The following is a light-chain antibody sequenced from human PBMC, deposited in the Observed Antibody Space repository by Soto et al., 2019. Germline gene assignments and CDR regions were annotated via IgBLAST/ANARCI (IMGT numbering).Light chain of an antibody. CDR2: EGT. CDR3: SSYAGSSARVV. J-gene: IGLJ2*01. CDR1: STDFESYNL. Sequence: QSALTQPASVSGSPGQSITISCTRSSTDFESYNLVSWYQHCPDKAPKLIIYEGTQRPSEISDRFSGSESDTTASLIISGLQPEDEADYYCSSYAGSSARVVFGGGTKVTVL. V-gene: IGLV2-23*01.